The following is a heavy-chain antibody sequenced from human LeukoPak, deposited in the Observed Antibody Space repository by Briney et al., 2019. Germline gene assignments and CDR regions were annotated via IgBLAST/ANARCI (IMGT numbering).Heavy chain of an antibody. CDR3: AKLDYYGNY. Sequence: PGGSLRLSCAASGFTFSSYWMSWVRQAPGKGREWVADIKQDGSEKYYVDSVKGRFTISRDNAKNSLYLQMNSLRAEDTAVYYCAKLDYYGNYWGQGTLVTVSS. V-gene: IGHV3-7*01. CDR2: IKQDGSEK. CDR1: GFTFSSYW. J-gene: IGHJ4*02. D-gene: IGHD3-10*01.